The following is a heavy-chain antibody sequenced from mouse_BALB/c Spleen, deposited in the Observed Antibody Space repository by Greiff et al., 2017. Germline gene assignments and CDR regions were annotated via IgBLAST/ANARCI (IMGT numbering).Heavy chain of an antibody. V-gene: IGHV1-7*01. D-gene: IGHD2-12*01. CDR2: INPSTGYT. CDR3: ARHRVYDDYAMDY. J-gene: IGHJ4*01. CDR1: GYTFTSYW. Sequence: QVQLQQSGAELAKPGASVKMSCKASGYTFTSYWMHWVKQRPGQGLEWIGYINPSTGYTEYNQKFKDKATLTADKSSSTAYMQLSSLTSEDSAVYYCARHRVYDDYAMDYWGQGTSVTVSS.